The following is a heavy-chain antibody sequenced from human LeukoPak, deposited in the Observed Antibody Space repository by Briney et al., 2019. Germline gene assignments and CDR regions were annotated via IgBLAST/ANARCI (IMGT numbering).Heavy chain of an antibody. CDR1: GGSISSYY. CDR3: ARLKGGNDLSANWFDS. D-gene: IGHD1-1*01. J-gene: IGHJ5*01. V-gene: IGHV4-59*08. CDR2: IYYSGNT. Sequence: SETLSLTCTVSGGSISSYYWSWIRQPPGKGLEWIGYIYYSGNTDYNPSLKSRGTISVDTSKNQLSLKLSSVTAADTAVYYCARLKGGNDLSANWFDSWGQGTLVTVSS.